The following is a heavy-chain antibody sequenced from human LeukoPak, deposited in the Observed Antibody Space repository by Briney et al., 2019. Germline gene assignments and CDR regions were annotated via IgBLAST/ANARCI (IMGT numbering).Heavy chain of an antibody. J-gene: IGHJ4*02. CDR2: IKHDGREE. D-gene: IGHD6-13*01. CDR3: AKGGRSSGWYWVY. V-gene: IGHV3-7*01. CDR1: GFTFSSYW. Sequence: GGSLRLSCAASGFTFSSYWMTWVRQAPGKGLEWVSTIKHDGREESYVDSVKGRFTISRDKAKNSLYLQMNSLRAEDTAVYYCAKGGRSSGWYWVYWGQGTLVTVSS.